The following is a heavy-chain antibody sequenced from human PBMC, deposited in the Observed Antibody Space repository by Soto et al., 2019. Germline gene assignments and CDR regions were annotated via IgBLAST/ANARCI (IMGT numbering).Heavy chain of an antibody. Sequence: ASVKVSCKASVCTFSSSAISWVRQAPGQGLEWMGGIIPIFGTANYAQKFQGRVTITADESTSTAYMELSSLRSEDTAVYYCARVEAVAGNNWFDPWGQGTLVTVSS. CDR1: VCTFSSSA. CDR2: IIPIFGTA. J-gene: IGHJ5*02. V-gene: IGHV1-69*13. CDR3: ARVEAVAGNNWFDP. D-gene: IGHD6-19*01.